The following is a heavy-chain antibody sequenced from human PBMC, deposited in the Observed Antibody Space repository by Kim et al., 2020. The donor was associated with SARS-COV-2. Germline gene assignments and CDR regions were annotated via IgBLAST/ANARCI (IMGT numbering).Heavy chain of an antibody. V-gene: IGHV1-8*01. CDR2: SGNT. Sequence: SGNTGYAKRFQGRGTMTRATSRSTAYMELSSLGSEDTAVYYCARGKYFDYWGQGTLVTVSS. J-gene: IGHJ4*02. CDR3: ARGKYFDY.